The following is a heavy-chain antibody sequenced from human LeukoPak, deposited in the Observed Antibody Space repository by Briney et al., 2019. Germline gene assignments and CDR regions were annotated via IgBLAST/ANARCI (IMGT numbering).Heavy chain of an antibody. D-gene: IGHD3-10*01. Sequence: PGGSLRLSCAASGFTFSSYWMSWGRQAAGKGLEWGANIKKDGSEKYYVDSVKGRFTISRDNAKNPLYLQMNSLRAEDTAVYYCARSSLWFGALPVDYWGQGTLVTVSS. CDR1: GFTFSSYW. CDR2: IKKDGSEK. CDR3: ARSSLWFGALPVDY. J-gene: IGHJ4*02. V-gene: IGHV3-7*05.